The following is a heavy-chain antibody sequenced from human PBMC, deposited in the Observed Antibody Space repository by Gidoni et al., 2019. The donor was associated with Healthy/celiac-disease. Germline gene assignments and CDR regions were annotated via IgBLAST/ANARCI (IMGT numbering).Heavy chain of an antibody. CDR1: GFTFDDSA. J-gene: IGHJ3*02. CDR3: AKPRGVWFGELSGAFDI. CDR2: ISWNSGSI. V-gene: IGHV3-9*01. D-gene: IGHD3-10*01. Sequence: EVKLVEAGGGLVQPGRSLRLSCAASGFTFDDSAMHWVRQAPGKGLEWVSGISWNSGSIGYADSVKGRFTISRDNAKNSLYLQMNSLRAEDTVLYYCAKPRGVWFGELSGAFDIWGQGTMVTVSS.